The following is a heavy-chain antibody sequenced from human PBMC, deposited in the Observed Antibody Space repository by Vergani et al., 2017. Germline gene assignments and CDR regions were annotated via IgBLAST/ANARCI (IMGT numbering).Heavy chain of an antibody. D-gene: IGHD3/OR15-3a*01. J-gene: IGHJ6*03. CDR2: VYYSGTT. V-gene: IGHV4-30-2*01. Sequence: QLQLQESDSRLVNPSQTLSLTCTLSGDAISRDTYSWNWVRQPPVKPLEWIGSVYYSGTTYYNPSLGGRVTMSIDKSKNHFSLTLTSVTAADSAFYFCARGQTGYSRDWSTYFFYMDVWGKGTTVTVSS. CDR1: GDAISRDTYS. CDR3: ARGQTGYSRDWSTYFFYMDV.